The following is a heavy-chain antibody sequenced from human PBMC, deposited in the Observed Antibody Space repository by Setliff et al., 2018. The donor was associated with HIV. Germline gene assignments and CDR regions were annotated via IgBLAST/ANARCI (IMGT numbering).Heavy chain of an antibody. D-gene: IGHD6-13*01. V-gene: IGHV1-3*01. Sequence: ASVKVSCKASGFTFSKSAIHWVRQAPGQRLELMAWINAANGHAKYSQKFQGRVTITRDTSATIAYMELSSLTSEDTAVYYCARAGYSSSWYDNAFDIWGQGTMVTVSS. CDR3: ARAGYSSSWYDNAFDI. CDR2: INAANGHA. J-gene: IGHJ3*02. CDR1: GFTFSKSA.